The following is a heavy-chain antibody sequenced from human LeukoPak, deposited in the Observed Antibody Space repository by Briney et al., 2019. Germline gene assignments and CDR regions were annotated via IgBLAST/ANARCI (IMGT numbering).Heavy chain of an antibody. J-gene: IGHJ5*02. Sequence: EASVEVSYKASGYTFTGYYMHWVRQAPGQRLEWMAWINPNSGGTNYAQKFQGRVTMTRDTSISTAYMELSRLRSDDTAVYYCARDHKDYYDSSGYYIRWFDPWGQGTLVTVSS. CDR3: ARDHKDYYDSSGYYIRWFDP. CDR1: GYTFTGYY. CDR2: INPNSGGT. V-gene: IGHV1-2*02. D-gene: IGHD3-22*01.